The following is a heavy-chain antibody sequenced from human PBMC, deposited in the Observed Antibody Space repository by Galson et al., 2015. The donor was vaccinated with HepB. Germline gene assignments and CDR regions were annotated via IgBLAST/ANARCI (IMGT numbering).Heavy chain of an antibody. Sequence: SLRLSCAASGFTFSSYAMSWVRQAPGKGLEWVSAISGSGGSTYYADSVKGRFTISRDNSKNTLYLQMNSLRAEDTAVYYCARGVDHYDSSGYHPKYYFDYWGQGTLVTVSS. CDR2: ISGSGGST. CDR1: GFTFSSYA. V-gene: IGHV3-23*01. D-gene: IGHD3-22*01. J-gene: IGHJ4*02. CDR3: ARGVDHYDSSGYHPKYYFDY.